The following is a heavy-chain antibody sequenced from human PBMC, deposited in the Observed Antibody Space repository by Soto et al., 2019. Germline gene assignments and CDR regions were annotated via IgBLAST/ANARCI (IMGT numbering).Heavy chain of an antibody. Sequence: SETLSLTCTVSGGSISSSSYYWGWIRQPPGKGLEWIGSIYYSGSTYYNPSLKSRVTISVDTSKNQFYLKLSSVTAADTAVYYCARSGYSSGWYDWFDPWGQGTLVTVSS. CDR2: IYYSGST. V-gene: IGHV4-39*01. CDR1: GGSISSSSYY. CDR3: ARSGYSSGWYDWFDP. D-gene: IGHD6-19*01. J-gene: IGHJ5*02.